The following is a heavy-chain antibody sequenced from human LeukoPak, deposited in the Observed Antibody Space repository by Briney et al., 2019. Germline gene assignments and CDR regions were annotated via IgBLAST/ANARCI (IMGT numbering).Heavy chain of an antibody. J-gene: IGHJ4*02. V-gene: IGHV4-59*08. CDR2: IYYSGST. D-gene: IGHD4-17*01. CDR3: ARSESDYGDYVG. CDR1: GGSISSYY. Sequence: SETLSLTCTVSGGSISSYYWSWIRQPPGKGLEWIGYIYYSGSTNYNPSLKSRVTISVDTSKNQFSLKLSSVTAADTAVYYCARSESDYGDYVGWGQGTLVTVSS.